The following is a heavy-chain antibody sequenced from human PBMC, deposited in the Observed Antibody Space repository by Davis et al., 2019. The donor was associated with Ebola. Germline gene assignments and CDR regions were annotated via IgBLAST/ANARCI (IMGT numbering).Heavy chain of an antibody. V-gene: IGHV3-66*01. D-gene: IGHD6-13*01. J-gene: IGHJ6*02. CDR3: ASSLAAAGYYYYYGMDV. Sequence: PGGSLRLSCAASGFTFSGSAMHWVRQAPGKGLEWVSVIYSGGSTYYADSVKGRFTISRDNSKNTLYLQMNSLRAEDTAVYYCASSLAAAGYYYYYGMDVWGQGTTVTVSS. CDR2: IYSGGST. CDR1: GFTFSGSA.